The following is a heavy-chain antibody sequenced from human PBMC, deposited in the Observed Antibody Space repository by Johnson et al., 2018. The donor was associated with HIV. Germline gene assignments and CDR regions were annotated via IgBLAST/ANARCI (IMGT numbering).Heavy chain of an antibody. CDR2: IVTAGDT. D-gene: IGHD3-3*01. Sequence: VQLVESGGGLIQPGGSLRLSCAASGFTFSNYDMYWVRQATGKGLEWVSGIVTAGDTYYADSLKGRFTISREDAKNSLYLQMNSLRAGETAVYYCARGGSHSTSFGVDINMGAFDIWGQGTMVTVSS. V-gene: IGHV3-13*01. CDR3: ARGGSHSTSFGVDINMGAFDI. J-gene: IGHJ3*02. CDR1: GFTFSNYD.